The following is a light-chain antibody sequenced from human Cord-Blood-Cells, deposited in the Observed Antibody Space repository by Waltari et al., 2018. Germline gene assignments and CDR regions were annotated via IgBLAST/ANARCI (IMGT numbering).Light chain of an antibody. CDR1: QCVSSSY. CDR2: GAS. Sequence: IVLTQSPCTLPFSPGEGATLSFRASQCVSSSYLLLYQQKTGQAPRLLIYGASSRATGIQDRFSGSGSGTDFTLTISRLEPEDFAVYYCQQYGSSPLTFGGGTKVEIK. V-gene: IGKV3-20*01. J-gene: IGKJ4*01. CDR3: QQYGSSPLT.